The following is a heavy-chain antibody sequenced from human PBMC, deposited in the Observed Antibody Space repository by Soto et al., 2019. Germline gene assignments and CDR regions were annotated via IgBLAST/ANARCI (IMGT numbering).Heavy chain of an antibody. CDR1: GFMFKSYV. J-gene: IGHJ4*02. D-gene: IGHD3-9*01. Sequence: QLQLVESGGGVVQPGTSLRLSCTASGFMFKSYVMHWVRQAPGKGLEWVALTSYDGNNKYYGDSVKGRFTVSRDNSKNTLHLQMDSLGLEDSALYYCARWRTTWGFDLWRQGNLVSVSS. CDR2: TSYDGNNK. CDR3: ARWRTTWGFDL. V-gene: IGHV3-30*19.